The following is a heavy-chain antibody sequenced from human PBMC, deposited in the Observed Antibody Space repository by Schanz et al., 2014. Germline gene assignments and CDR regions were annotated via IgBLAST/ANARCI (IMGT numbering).Heavy chain of an antibody. D-gene: IGHD1-7*01. Sequence: QVQLVESGGGVVQPGRSLRLSCAASGFTFSRCGMHWVRQTPAKGLEWVAIIWFDGSNKYYADSVKGRFTISRDNSRNTXFLQMNSLRAEDTAVYYCVKDLGTATREGWAFASWGQGTLVTVSS. J-gene: IGHJ4*02. CDR1: GFTFSRCG. CDR2: IWFDGSNK. CDR3: VKDLGTATREGWAFAS. V-gene: IGHV3-33*02.